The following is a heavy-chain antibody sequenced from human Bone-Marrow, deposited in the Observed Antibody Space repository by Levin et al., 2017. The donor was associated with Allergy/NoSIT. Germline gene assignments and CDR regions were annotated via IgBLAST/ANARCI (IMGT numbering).Heavy chain of an antibody. V-gene: IGHV4-34*01. CDR3: ARGSDYDFWSGYYTIGDYYFDY. CDR1: GGSFSGYY. J-gene: IGHJ4*02. CDR2: INHSGST. Sequence: SETLSLTCAVYGGSFSGYYWSWIRQPPGKGLEWIGEINHSGSTNYNPSLKSRVTISVDTSKNQFSLKLSSVTAADTAVYYCARGSDYDFWSGYYTIGDYYFDYWGQGTLVTVSS. D-gene: IGHD3-3*01.